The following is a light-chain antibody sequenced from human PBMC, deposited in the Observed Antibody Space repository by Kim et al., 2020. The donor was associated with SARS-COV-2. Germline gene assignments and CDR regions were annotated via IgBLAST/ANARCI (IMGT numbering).Light chain of an antibody. J-gene: IGLJ1*01. V-gene: IGLV2-14*03. CDR1: SSDVGTYNY. CDR3: GSYTSSSPNV. Sequence: QSALTQPASVSGSPGQSITVSCTGTSSDVGTYNYVSWYQQHPGKAPKLMIYDVSNRPSGVSNRFSGSKSGNTAALTISGLQAEDEADYYCGSYTSSSPNVFGTGTKVTVL. CDR2: DVS.